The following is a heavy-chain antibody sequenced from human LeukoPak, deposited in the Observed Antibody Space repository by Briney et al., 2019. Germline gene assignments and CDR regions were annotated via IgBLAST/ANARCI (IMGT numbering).Heavy chain of an antibody. Sequence: GRSPRLSCAASGFTFDDYAMHWVRQVPGKGLEWVSGISWNSNNIGYADSVKGRFTISRDNAKNSLYLQMNSLRAEDTALYYCAKDRASGYYPTFHYGMDVWGQGTTVTVSS. D-gene: IGHD3-22*01. V-gene: IGHV3-9*01. CDR2: ISWNSNNI. CDR1: GFTFDDYA. CDR3: AKDRASGYYPTFHYGMDV. J-gene: IGHJ6*02.